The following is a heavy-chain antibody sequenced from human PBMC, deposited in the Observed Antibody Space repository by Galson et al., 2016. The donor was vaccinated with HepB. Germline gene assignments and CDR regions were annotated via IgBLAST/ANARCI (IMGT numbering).Heavy chain of an antibody. CDR1: RFTFDNYG. V-gene: IGHV3-23*01. CDR2: ISSSGSRT. D-gene: IGHD3-10*01. CDR3: AKTPPQIYFGGIYYFDD. J-gene: IGHJ4*02. Sequence: SLRLSCAASRFTFDNYGMTWVRQAPGKGLEWVSAISSSGSRTHYADSVTGRFTISRDNSKNMLYLQMNSLRAEDTAVYYCAKTPPQIYFGGIYYFDDWGPGPLVTVSS.